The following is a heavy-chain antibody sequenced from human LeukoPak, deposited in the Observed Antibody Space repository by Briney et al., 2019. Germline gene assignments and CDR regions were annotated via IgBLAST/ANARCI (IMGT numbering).Heavy chain of an antibody. CDR1: GYSFTTYW. Sequence: GESLNTYGHSSGYSFTTYWTCRVPQMPAKGLERMGIIYPGASDTKYSPSFQGQFTISVDKSINNAYLHWNILKASDTAVYFSVRLTTVTTGRQYFQHCGQGTLVTVSS. D-gene: IGHD4-17*01. CDR3: VRLTTVTTGRQYFQH. V-gene: IGHV5-51*01. CDR2: IYPGASDT. J-gene: IGHJ1*01.